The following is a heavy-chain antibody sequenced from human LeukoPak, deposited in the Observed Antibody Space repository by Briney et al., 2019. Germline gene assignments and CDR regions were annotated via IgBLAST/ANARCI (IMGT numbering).Heavy chain of an antibody. V-gene: IGHV4-39*01. CDR2: IYYSGST. CDR1: GGSISSSSYY. Sequence: PPETLSLTCTVSGGSISSSSYYWGWIRQPPGKGLEWIGSIYYSGSTYYNPSLKSRVTISVDTSKNQFSLKLSSVTAADTAVYYCARHSRDYYDSSGHYIFDYWGQGTLVTVSS. J-gene: IGHJ4*02. CDR3: ARHSRDYYDSSGHYIFDY. D-gene: IGHD3-22*01.